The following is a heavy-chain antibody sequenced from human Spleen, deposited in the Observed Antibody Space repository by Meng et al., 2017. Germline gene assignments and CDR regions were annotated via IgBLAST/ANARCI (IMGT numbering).Heavy chain of an antibody. D-gene: IGHD3-22*01. CDR3: ARGDYYDSSEFDL. CDR2: IHWKSGNV. J-gene: IGHJ2*01. CDR1: GFSFDEYA. V-gene: IGHV3-9*01. Sequence: SLKISCAASGFSFDEYAMHWVRQVPGKGLEWVSGIHWKSGNVAYADSVKGRFTLSRDNAKNALYLQMNSLRTADTALYYCARGDYYDSSEFDLWGHGTLVTVSS.